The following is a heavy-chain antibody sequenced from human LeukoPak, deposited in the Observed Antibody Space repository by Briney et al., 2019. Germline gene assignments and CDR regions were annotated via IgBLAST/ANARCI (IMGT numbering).Heavy chain of an antibody. D-gene: IGHD6-13*01. Sequence: ASVKVSCKASGYTFTSYDINWVRQATGQGLEWMGWMNPNSGNTGYAQKFQGRVTMTRNTSISTAYMGLSSLRSEDTAVYYCARDGDSSSWYMYYGMDVWGQGTTVTVPS. CDR2: MNPNSGNT. CDR3: ARDGDSSSWYMYYGMDV. J-gene: IGHJ6*02. CDR1: GYTFTSYD. V-gene: IGHV1-8*01.